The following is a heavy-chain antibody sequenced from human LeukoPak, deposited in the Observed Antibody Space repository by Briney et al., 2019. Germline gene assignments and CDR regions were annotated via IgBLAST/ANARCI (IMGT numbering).Heavy chain of an antibody. CDR3: APLTYYYGSGSH. V-gene: IGHV1-2*02. Sequence: GASVKVSCKASRYTFTGYYMHWVRQAPGQGLEWMGWINPNSGGTNYAQKFQGRVTMTRDTSISTAYMELSRLRSDDTAVYYCAPLTYYYGSGSHWGQGTLVTVSS. J-gene: IGHJ4*02. CDR2: INPNSGGT. D-gene: IGHD3-10*01. CDR1: RYTFTGYY.